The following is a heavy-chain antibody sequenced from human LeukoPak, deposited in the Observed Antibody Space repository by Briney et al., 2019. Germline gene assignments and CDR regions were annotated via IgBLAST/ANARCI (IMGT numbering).Heavy chain of an antibody. J-gene: IGHJ3*02. CDR1: GFTFSNYW. V-gene: IGHV3-7*01. CDR2: IKRDGSEQ. CDR3: TKGQLWASGRAFDI. Sequence: PGGSLRLSCTASGFTFSNYWMSWVRQAPGKGLEWVANIKRDGSEQWYVDSVKGRFTISRDNAKNSLYLQMNNLRPEDTAVYYCTKGQLWASGRAFDIWGQGTMVTVSS. D-gene: IGHD3-16*01.